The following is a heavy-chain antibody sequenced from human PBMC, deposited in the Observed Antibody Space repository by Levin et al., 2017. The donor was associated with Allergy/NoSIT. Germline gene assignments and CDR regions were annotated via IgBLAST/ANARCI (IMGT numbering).Heavy chain of an antibody. D-gene: IGHD4-23*01. CDR2: IYSGGST. J-gene: IGHJ4*02. CDR1: GFTVSSNY. CDR3: ARDSGHDYGGPLGY. Sequence: GESLKISCAASGFTVSSNYMSWVRQAPGKGLEWVSVIYSGGSTYYADSVKGRFTISRDNSKNTLYLQMNSLRAEDTAVYYCARDSGHDYGGPLGYWGQGTLVTVSS. V-gene: IGHV3-53*01.